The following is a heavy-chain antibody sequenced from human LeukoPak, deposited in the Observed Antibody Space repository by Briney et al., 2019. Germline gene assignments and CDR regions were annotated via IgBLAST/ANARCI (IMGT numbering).Heavy chain of an antibody. Sequence: SETLSLTCAVSGGSISSYYWSWIRQPPGKGLEWIGYIYYSGSTNYNPSLKSRVTISVDTSKNQFSLKLSSVTAADTAVYYCARVLWQRFDYWGQGTLVTVSS. J-gene: IGHJ4*02. D-gene: IGHD2-21*01. CDR3: ARVLWQRFDY. CDR1: GGSISSYY. V-gene: IGHV4-59*01. CDR2: IYYSGST.